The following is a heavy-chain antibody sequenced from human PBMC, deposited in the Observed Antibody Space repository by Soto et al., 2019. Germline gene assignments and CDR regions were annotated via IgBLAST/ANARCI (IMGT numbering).Heavy chain of an antibody. D-gene: IGHD3-3*01. CDR2: IDPSDCYT. V-gene: IGHV5-10-1*01. CDR1: GYSFTSYW. CDR3: ARQYYDFWSGYWNFDD. J-gene: IGHJ4*02. Sequence: PGESLKISCKGSGYSFTSYWISWVRQMPGKGLEWMGRIDPSDCYTNDSPSFQGHVTISADKSISTAYLQWSSLKASDTAMYYCARQYYDFWSGYWNFDDWGQGTLVTVSS.